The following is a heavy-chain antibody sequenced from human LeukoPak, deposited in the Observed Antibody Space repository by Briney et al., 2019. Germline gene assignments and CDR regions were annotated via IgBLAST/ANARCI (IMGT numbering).Heavy chain of an antibody. CDR1: GGSINNYH. CDR2: VLYTGST. CDR3: ARHVKYYYFFEN. J-gene: IGHJ4*02. Sequence: PSETLSLTCTVSGGSINNYHWSWIRQPPGKGLEWIGYVLYTGSTDHKPSLKSRVTISLDTSKNQFSLRLSSVTAADTAVYYCARHVKYYYFFENWGQGILVTVSS. D-gene: IGHD3-10*01. V-gene: IGHV4-59*08.